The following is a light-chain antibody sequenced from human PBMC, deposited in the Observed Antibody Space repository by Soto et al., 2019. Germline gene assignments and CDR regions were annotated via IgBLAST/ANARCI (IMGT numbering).Light chain of an antibody. V-gene: IGKV3-20*01. J-gene: IGKJ1*01. CDR1: QSVSSSY. CDR2: GAS. Sequence: ESVLTQSPGTLSLSPGEKATLSCRASQSVSSSYLAWYQQKPGQAPRLLIYGASSRATGIPDRFSGSGSGTDVTLTVSSLEPEDFAVYYCQPFGSSSWTFGQGTKVEIK. CDR3: QPFGSSSWT.